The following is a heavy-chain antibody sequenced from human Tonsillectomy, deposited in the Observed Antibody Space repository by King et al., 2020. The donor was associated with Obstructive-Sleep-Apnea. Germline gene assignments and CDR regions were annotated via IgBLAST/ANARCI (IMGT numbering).Heavy chain of an antibody. CDR3: ARGGGYCSSTSCYAPAS. D-gene: IGHD2-2*01. CDR2: IYYSGST. Sequence: QLQESGPGLVKPSETLSLTCTVSGGSVSSGSYYWSWIRQPPGKGLEWIGYIYYSGSTNYNPPLKSRVTISVDTSKNQFSLKLSSVTAADTAVYYCARGGGYCSSTSCYAPASWGQGTLVTVSS. J-gene: IGHJ4*02. V-gene: IGHV4-61*01. CDR1: GGSVSSGSYY.